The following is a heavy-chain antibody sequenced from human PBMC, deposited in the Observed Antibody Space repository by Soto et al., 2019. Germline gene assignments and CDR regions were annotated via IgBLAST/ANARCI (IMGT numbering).Heavy chain of an antibody. CDR3: AREGIRDSVVVIAATLGGMDV. J-gene: IGHJ6*02. CDR2: IIPIFGTA. Sequence: QVQLVQSGAEVKKPGSSVKVSCKASGGTFSSHAISWVRQAPGQGLEWMGGIIPIFGTANYAQKFQGRVTITADESSSTAYMELSSLRSEDTAVYYCAREGIRDSVVVIAATLGGMDVWGLGTTVTVSS. D-gene: IGHD2-15*01. CDR1: GGTFSSHA. V-gene: IGHV1-69*12.